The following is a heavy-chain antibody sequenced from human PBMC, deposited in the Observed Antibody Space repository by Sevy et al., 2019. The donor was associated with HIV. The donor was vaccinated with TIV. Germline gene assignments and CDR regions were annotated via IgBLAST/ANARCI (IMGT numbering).Heavy chain of an antibody. CDR2: INPNSGVT. J-gene: IGHJ4*02. CDR3: AVLATISSFDY. CDR1: GYNFAVYY. V-gene: IGHV1-2*06. D-gene: IGHD5-12*01. Sequence: ASVKVSCKASGYNFAVYYMHWVRQAPGQRLEWMGRINPNSGVTNYAQKFQGRVTMTRDTSITTAYMELNRLGSDDSAVYYCAVLATISSFDYWGQGSLVTVSS.